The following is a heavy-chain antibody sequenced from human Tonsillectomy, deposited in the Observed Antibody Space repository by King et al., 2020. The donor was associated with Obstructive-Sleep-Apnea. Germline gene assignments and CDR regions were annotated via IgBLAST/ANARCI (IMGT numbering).Heavy chain of an antibody. Sequence: LQLQESGPGLVKPSETLSLTCTVSGGSISSSSYYWGWIRQPPGKGLEWIGGIYYSGSTYYNPSLKSQVTISVDTSKNQFSLKLSPVTAAATAGFYCSRDGEPYGSVNWFDPWGQGTLVTVSS. CDR1: GGSISSSSYY. J-gene: IGHJ5*02. V-gene: IGHV4-39*07. CDR2: IYYSGST. CDR3: SRDGEPYGSVNWFDP. D-gene: IGHD3-10*01.